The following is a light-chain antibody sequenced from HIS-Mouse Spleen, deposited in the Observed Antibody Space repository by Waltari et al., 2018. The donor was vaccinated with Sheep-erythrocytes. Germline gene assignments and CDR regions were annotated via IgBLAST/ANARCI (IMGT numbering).Light chain of an antibody. J-gene: IGLJ3*02. Sequence: HSALTQPPPPSGFPGRPVPFPCPGTTSDVGGYNYVPCYKQHPGKAPKLRFYEVRKRPSGVPDRFSGYKSGNTASLTVSGLQAEDEADYYCSSYAGSNNWVFGGGTKLTVL. CDR3: SSYAGSNNWV. CDR2: EVR. CDR1: TSDVGGYNY. V-gene: IGLV2-8*01.